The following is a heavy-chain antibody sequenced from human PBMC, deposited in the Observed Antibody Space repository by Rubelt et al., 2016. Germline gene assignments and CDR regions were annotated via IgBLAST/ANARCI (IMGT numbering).Heavy chain of an antibody. Sequence: QVQLQQWGAGLLKPSETLSLTCAVYGGSFSGYYWSWIRQPPGKGLEWIGEINHSGSTNYNPSLKSRVTISVDTSKNQVSLKLGSGTAADTAVYYWARRGVSGYVDSWGQGTLVTVSS. CDR2: INHSGST. CDR3: ARRGVSGYVDS. V-gene: IGHV4-34*01. CDR1: GGSFSGYY. D-gene: IGHD3-10*01. J-gene: IGHJ4*02.